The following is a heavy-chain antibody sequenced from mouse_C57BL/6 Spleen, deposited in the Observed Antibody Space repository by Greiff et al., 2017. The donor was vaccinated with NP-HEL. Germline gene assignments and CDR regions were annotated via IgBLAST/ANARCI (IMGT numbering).Heavy chain of an antibody. J-gene: IGHJ4*01. CDR2: IWSGGST. CDR1: GFSLTSYG. CDR3: ARSENYYGSRGDYAMDY. Sequence: QVQLKQSGPGLVQPSQSLSITCTVSGFSLTSYGVHWVRQSPGKGLEWLGVIWSGGSTDSNAAFISRLSISKDNSKSQVFFKMNSLQADDTAIYYCARSENYYGSRGDYAMDYWGQGTSVTVSS. V-gene: IGHV2-2*01. D-gene: IGHD1-1*01.